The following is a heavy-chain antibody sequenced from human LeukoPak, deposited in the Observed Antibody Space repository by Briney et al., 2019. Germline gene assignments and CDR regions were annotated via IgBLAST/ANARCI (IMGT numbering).Heavy chain of an antibody. Sequence: SETLSLTCAVSGGSISSGAYSWSWIRQPPGKGLEWIGNIYPSGSTYYNPSLKSRVTISVDRSKNQFSLKLTSVTAADTAVYYCAVGRLSGYYYGMDVWGQGTTVTVSS. J-gene: IGHJ6*02. CDR1: GGSISSGAYS. D-gene: IGHD3-16*02. CDR2: IYPSGST. V-gene: IGHV4-30-2*01. CDR3: AVGRLSGYYYGMDV.